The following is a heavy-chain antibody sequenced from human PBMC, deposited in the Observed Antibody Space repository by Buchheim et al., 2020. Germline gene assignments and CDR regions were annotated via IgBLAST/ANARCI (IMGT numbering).Heavy chain of an antibody. CDR3: ARVKYYDFWSGYYNDYYGMDV. CDR2: ISSSSSYT. D-gene: IGHD3-3*01. J-gene: IGHJ6*02. V-gene: IGHV3-11*06. CDR1: GFTFSDYY. Sequence: QVQLVESGGGLVKPGGSLRLSCAASGFTFSDYYMSWIRQAPGKGLEWVSYISSSSSYTNYADSVKGRFTISRDHAKNSLYLQMNSLRAEDTAVYYCARVKYYDFWSGYYNDYYGMDVWGQGTT.